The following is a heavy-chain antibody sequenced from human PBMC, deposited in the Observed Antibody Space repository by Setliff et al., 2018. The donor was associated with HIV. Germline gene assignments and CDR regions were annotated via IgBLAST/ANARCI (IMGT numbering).Heavy chain of an antibody. CDR3: AKCRLQFLERCNDAFDI. J-gene: IGHJ3*02. D-gene: IGHD3-3*01. CDR2: FDPEDGET. CDR1: GYTFTGYY. V-gene: IGHV1-24*01. Sequence: ASVKVSCKASGYTFTGYYMHWVRQAPGKGLEWMGSFDPEDGETIYAQKFQGRVTISADKVTNTAYMELTTLRSEDTAMYYCAKCRLQFLERCNDAFDIWGPGTMVTVSS.